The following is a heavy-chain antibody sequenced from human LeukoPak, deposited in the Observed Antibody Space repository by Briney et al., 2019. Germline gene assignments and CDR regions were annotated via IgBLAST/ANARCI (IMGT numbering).Heavy chain of an antibody. J-gene: IGHJ4*02. CDR3: ARALQTGTTRLHY. V-gene: IGHV3-48*01. D-gene: IGHD1-1*01. Sequence: GGSLRLSCAASGFTFSSYAMSWVRQAPGKGLEGVSYISSSSSTIYYADSVKGRFTISRDNAKNSLYLQMNSLRAEDTAVYYCARALQTGTTRLHYRGQGTLVTVSS. CDR1: GFTFSSYA. CDR2: ISSSSSTI.